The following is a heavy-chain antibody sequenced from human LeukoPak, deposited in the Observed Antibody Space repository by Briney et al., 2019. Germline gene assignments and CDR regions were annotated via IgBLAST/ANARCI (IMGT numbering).Heavy chain of an antibody. Sequence: GASVKVSCTASGGTFSSYAISWVRQAPGQGLEWMGRIIPILGIANYAQKFQGRVTITADKSTSTAYMELSCLRSEDTAVYYCARVVVAANNWFDPWGQGTLVTVSS. J-gene: IGHJ5*02. D-gene: IGHD2-15*01. V-gene: IGHV1-69*04. CDR2: IIPILGIA. CDR1: GGTFSSYA. CDR3: ARVVVAANNWFDP.